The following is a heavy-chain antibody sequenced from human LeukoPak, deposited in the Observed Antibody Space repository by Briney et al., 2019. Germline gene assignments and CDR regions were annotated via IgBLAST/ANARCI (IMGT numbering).Heavy chain of an antibody. CDR3: ARDDYYDSSPQSSDAFDI. Sequence: GGSLRLSCAASRFTVSSNDMRWVRQAPGKGLEWVSIIYNGCSTYNADSVKGRFTISRDNSKNTLYLQMNSLRAEDTALYYCARDDYYDSSPQSSDAFDIWGQGTMVTVSS. D-gene: IGHD3-22*01. V-gene: IGHV3-66*01. J-gene: IGHJ3*02. CDR1: RFTVSSND. CDR2: IYNGCST.